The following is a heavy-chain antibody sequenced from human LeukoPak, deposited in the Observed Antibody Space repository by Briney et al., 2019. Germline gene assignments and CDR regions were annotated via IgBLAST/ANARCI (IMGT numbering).Heavy chain of an antibody. J-gene: IGHJ6*03. CDR2: IYTSGST. D-gene: IGHD3-10*01. CDR3: ARVAMVRGVTDYYYYMDV. V-gene: IGHV4-4*07. CDR1: GGSISSYY. Sequence: SETLSLTCTVSGGSISSYYWSWIRQPAGKGLEWIGRIYTSGSTNYNPSLMSRGTTLLDTSKNHFSVKLSSVTAEDTAVYYCARVAMVRGVTDYYYYMDVWGNGTPVTISS.